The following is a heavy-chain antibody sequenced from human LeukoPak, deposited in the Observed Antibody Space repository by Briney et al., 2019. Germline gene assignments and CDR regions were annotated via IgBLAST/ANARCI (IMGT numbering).Heavy chain of an antibody. V-gene: IGHV1-46*01. CDR1: GYTFTGYY. CDR2: INPSGGST. CDR3: ARDFLTRVFGVVLDAFEI. J-gene: IGHJ3*02. D-gene: IGHD3-3*01. Sequence: ASVKVSCKASGYTFTGYYMHWVRQAPGQGLEWMGIINPSGGSTSYAQKFQGRVTMTRDTSTSTVYMELSSLRSEDTAVYYCARDFLTRVFGVVLDAFEIWGQGTMVTVSS.